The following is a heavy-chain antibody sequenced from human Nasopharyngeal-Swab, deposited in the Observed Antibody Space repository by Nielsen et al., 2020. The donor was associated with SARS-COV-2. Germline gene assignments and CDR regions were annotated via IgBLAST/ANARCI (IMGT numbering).Heavy chain of an antibody. Sequence: VRQAPGKGLEWVALISYDGSYSYYEDSMKGRFTISRDNSKNTLYLQVDSLRTDDTAVYYCAKDVLSSGWWGFDPWGQGTQVTVSS. J-gene: IGHJ5*02. D-gene: IGHD6-19*01. CDR3: AKDVLSSGWWGFDP. V-gene: IGHV3-30*18. CDR2: ISYDGSYS.